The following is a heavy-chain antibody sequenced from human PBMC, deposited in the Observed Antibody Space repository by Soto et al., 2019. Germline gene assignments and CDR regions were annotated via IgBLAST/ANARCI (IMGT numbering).Heavy chain of an antibody. CDR1: GYSFTSYW. D-gene: IGHD2-2*01. V-gene: IGHV5-51*01. J-gene: IGHJ6*02. CDR2: IYPGDSDT. Sequence: GESLKISCKGSGYSFTSYWIGWVRQMPGKGLEWMGTIYPGDSDTRYSPSFQGQVTISADKSISTAYLQWSSLKASDTAMYYCARHGGYCSSTSCYAEITYYYYGMDVWGQGTTVTVSS. CDR3: ARHGGYCSSTSCYAEITYYYYGMDV.